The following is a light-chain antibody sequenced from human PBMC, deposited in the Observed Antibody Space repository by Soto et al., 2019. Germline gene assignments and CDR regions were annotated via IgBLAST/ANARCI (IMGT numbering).Light chain of an antibody. CDR1: QSVSSN. CDR3: QHYNNWPLT. V-gene: IGKV3-15*01. CDR2: AAS. Sequence: EIVMTQSPDTLSVSPGERASLSCRASQSVSSNLAWYQQSPGQAPRLLIYAASARAPDIPARFSGSGSGTEFTLTISSLQSEDFAVYYCQHYNNWPLTFGQGTKVDI. J-gene: IGKJ1*01.